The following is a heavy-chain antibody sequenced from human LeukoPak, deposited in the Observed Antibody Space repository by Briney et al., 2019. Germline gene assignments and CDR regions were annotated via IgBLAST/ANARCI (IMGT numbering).Heavy chain of an antibody. CDR2: IYHSGSP. CDR1: GGSISSGGYS. D-gene: IGHD1-26*01. J-gene: IGHJ5*02. CDR3: ARGGTTQWYNWFDP. V-gene: IGHV4-30-2*01. Sequence: SETLSLTCAVSGGSISSGGYSWSWIRQPPGKGLEWIGYIYHSGSPYYNPSLKSRVTISVDRSKNQFSLKLSSVTAADTAVYYCARGGTTQWYNWFDPWGQGTLVTVSS.